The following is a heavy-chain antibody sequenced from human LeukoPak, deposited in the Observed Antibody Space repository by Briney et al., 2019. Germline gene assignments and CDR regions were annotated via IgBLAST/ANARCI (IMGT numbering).Heavy chain of an antibody. CDR1: RFTFSTYW. J-gene: IGHJ4*02. CDR3: AREIQGDDYFDY. Sequence: GGSLRLSCAASRFTFSTYWMSWVRQAPGEGLEWVANIKQDGSEKYYVDSVKGRFTISRDNAKNSLYLQMNSLIAEDTAVYYCAREIQGDDYFDYWGQGTLVTVSS. D-gene: IGHD3-10*01. CDR2: IKQDGSEK. V-gene: IGHV3-7*01.